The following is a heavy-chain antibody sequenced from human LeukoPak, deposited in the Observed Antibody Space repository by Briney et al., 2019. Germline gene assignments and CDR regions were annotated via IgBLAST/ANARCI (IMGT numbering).Heavy chain of an antibody. J-gene: IGHJ6*02. D-gene: IGHD1/OR15-1a*01. V-gene: IGHV3-48*03. CDR2: ISSSGSTI. Sequence: PGGSLRLSCAVSGFTFRSYEMNWVRQAPGKGLEWVSYISSSGSTIKYTDSVKGRFTISRDNAKNSLYLQMNSLRAEDTAVYFCAKGGLEGTRHNMEVWGQGTTVTVSS. CDR3: AKGGLEGTRHNMEV. CDR1: GFTFRSYE.